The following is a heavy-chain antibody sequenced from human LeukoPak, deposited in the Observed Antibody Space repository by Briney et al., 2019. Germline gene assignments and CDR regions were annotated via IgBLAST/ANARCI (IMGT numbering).Heavy chain of an antibody. CDR1: GFTFSSYA. D-gene: IGHD6-13*01. Sequence: PGGSLRLSCAASGFTFSSYAMSWVRQAPGKGLEWVSAISGSGGSTYYAAAVKGRFTISRDNSKNTLYLQMNSLRAEDTAVYYCAKDGGGGESYSSSWYWYYYYYMDVWGKGTTVTVSS. CDR2: ISGSGGST. CDR3: AKDGGGGESYSSSWYWYYYYYMDV. J-gene: IGHJ6*03. V-gene: IGHV3-23*01.